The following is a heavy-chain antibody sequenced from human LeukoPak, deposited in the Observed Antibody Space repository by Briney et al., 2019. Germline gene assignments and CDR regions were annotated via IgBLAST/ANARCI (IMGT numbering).Heavy chain of an antibody. Sequence: ASVKVSCKASEYTFTGYYIHWVRQAPGQGLEWMGWINPNSGGTNYAQKFQGRVTMTRDTSISTAYMELSRLRSDDTAVYYCARGTTVAGTGPLMNYWGQGTLVTVSS. CDR2: INPNSGGT. D-gene: IGHD6-19*01. J-gene: IGHJ4*02. CDR1: EYTFTGYY. V-gene: IGHV1-2*02. CDR3: ARGTTVAGTGPLMNY.